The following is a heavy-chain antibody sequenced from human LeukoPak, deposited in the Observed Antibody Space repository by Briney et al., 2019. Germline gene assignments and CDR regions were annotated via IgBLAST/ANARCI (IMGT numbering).Heavy chain of an antibody. V-gene: IGHV4-4*09. CDR2: IYTSGST. CDR1: GDSISSYY. D-gene: IGHD6-13*01. CDR3: ARRAAAKTYYYYYMDV. Sequence: PSETLSLTCTVSGDSISSYYWSWIRQPPGKGLEWIGYIYTSGSTNYNPSLKSRVTISVDTSKNQFSLKLSSVTAADTAVYYCARRAAAKTYYYYYMDVWGKGTTVTVSS. J-gene: IGHJ6*03.